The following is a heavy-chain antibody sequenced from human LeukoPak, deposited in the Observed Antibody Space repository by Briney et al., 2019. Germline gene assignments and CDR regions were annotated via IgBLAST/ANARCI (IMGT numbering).Heavy chain of an antibody. D-gene: IGHD6-19*01. J-gene: IGHJ4*02. CDR1: GYTFTSYY. CDR3: ARSSGWYSHHFDG. V-gene: IGHV1-2*02. Sequence: ASVKVSCKASGYTFTSYYMHWVRQAPGQGLEWMGWINPNSGGTNYAQKFQGRVTMTRDTSISTAYMELSRLRSDDTAVYYCARSSGWYSHHFDGWGQGTLVTVSS. CDR2: INPNSGGT.